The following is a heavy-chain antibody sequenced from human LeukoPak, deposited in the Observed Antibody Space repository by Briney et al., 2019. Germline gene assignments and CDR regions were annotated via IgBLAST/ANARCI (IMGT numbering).Heavy chain of an antibody. CDR2: ISGSGGST. J-gene: IGHJ3*02. V-gene: IGHV3-23*01. CDR3: ARERAAFDI. CDR1: GFTFSSYA. Sequence: GGSLRLSCAASGFTFSSYAMSWVLQAPGKGLEWVSAISGSGGSTYYADSVKGRFTISRDNAKNSLYLQMNSLRAEDTAVYYCARERAAFDIWGQGTMVTVSS.